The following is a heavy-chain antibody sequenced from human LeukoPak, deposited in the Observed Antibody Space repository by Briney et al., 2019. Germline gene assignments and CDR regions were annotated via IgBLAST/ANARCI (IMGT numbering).Heavy chain of an antibody. CDR1: GYTFTSYA. V-gene: IGHV1-3*01. D-gene: IGHD2-8*02. J-gene: IGHJ4*02. CDR3: ARVGDGIVAGGLGY. Sequence: GASVKVSCKASGYTFTSYAIHWVRQAPGQRLEWMGWINAGDGNTKYSQKSQGRVTMTRDTSISTAYMELSRLRSDDTAVYYCARVGDGIVAGGLGYWGQGTLVTVSS. CDR2: INAGDGNT.